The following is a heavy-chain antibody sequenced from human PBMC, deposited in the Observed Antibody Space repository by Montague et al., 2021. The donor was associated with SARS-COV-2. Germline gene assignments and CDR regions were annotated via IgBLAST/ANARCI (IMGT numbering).Heavy chain of an antibody. V-gene: IGHV6-1*01. CDR1: GDSVSSNSVS. J-gene: IGHJ4*02. CDR3: TRVVWGVQDY. Sequence: CAISGDSVSSNSVSWNWIRQSPLRGLEWLGRTYYRSKWFNEYELSVKSRITISPDTFKNQLSLQLTSVTPEDTAVYYCTRVVWGVQDYWGQGSLVTVSS. CDR2: TYYRSKWFN. D-gene: IGHD3-10*01.